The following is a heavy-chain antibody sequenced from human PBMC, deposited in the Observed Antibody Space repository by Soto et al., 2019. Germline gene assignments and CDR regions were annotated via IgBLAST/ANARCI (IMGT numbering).Heavy chain of an antibody. CDR1: GGSFSGYY. CDR3: ARAGRWLSRNMDV. CDR2: INHSGST. J-gene: IGHJ6*03. Sequence: SETLSLTCAVYGGSFSGYYWSWIRQPPGKGLEWIGEINHSGSTNYNPSLKSRVTISVDTSKNQFSLKLSSVTAADTAVYYCARAGRWLSRNMDVWGKGTTVTVSS. D-gene: IGHD6-19*01. V-gene: IGHV4-34*01.